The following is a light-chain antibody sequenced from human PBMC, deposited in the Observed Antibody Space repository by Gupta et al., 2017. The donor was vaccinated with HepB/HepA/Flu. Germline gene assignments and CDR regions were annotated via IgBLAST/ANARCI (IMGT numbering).Light chain of an antibody. CDR3: QVWDSSSDHVV. CDR1: NIGSKS. CDR2: DDS. V-gene: IGLV3-21*03. Sequence: SYVLPQPPAASVPPGKTARTTCGGNNIGSKSVHWYQQKPGQAPVLVVYDDSDRPSGIPERFSGSNSGNTATLTISRVEAGDEADYYCQVWDSSSDHVVFGGGTKLTVL. J-gene: IGLJ2*01.